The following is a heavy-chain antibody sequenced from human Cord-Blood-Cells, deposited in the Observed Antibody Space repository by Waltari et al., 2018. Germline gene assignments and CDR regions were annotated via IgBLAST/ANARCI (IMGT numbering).Heavy chain of an antibody. CDR1: GYTFTGYY. V-gene: IGHV1-2*04. J-gene: IGHJ4*02. Sequence: QVQLVQSGAEVKKPGASVQVSCKASGYTFTGYYMRWVRQAPGQGLEWMGWINPNSGGTNYAQKFQGWVTMTRDTSISTAYMELSRLRSDDTAVYYCARESHSSGYYFDYWGQGTLVTVSS. CDR3: ARESHSSGYYFDY. D-gene: IGHD3-22*01. CDR2: INPNSGGT.